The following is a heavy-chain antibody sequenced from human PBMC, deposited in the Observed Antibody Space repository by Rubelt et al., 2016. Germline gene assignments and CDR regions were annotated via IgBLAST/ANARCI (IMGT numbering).Heavy chain of an antibody. Sequence: QVQLQESGPGLVKPSETLSLTCTVSGGSISSYYWSWIRQPPGKGLEWIGNHYYSGSTNYNPSLKGRVTISVDTSKNQVSLKLSSVTAADTAVYYCARALAAAGKFDYWGQGTLVTVSS. J-gene: IGHJ4*02. V-gene: IGHV4-59*01. CDR1: GGSISSYY. CDR3: ARALAAAGKFDY. D-gene: IGHD6-13*01. CDR2: HYYSGST.